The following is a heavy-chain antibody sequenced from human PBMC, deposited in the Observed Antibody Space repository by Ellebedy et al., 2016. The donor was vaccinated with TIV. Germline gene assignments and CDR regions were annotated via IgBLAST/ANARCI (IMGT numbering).Heavy chain of an antibody. CDR2: IKEGGTKR. CDR3: VTQRGLD. D-gene: IGHD6-19*01. CDR1: GFTFSNYW. J-gene: IGHJ4*02. V-gene: IGHV3-7*01. Sequence: GESLKISXVASGFTFSNYWMNWVRQAPGKGLEWVANIKEGGTKRYYVDSVKGRFSISRDDAKNSIYLQMNSLRVEDTAIYYCVTQRGLDWGQGTLVTVSS.